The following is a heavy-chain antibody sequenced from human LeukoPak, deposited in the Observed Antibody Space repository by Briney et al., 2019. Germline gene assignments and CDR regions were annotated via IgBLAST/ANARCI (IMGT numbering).Heavy chain of an antibody. Sequence: PGGSLRLSCAASGFTFSNAWMSWVRQAPGKGLEWVGRIKSKTDGGTTDYAAPVKGRFTISRDDSKNTLYLQMNSLKTEDTAVYYCTSPTHYDYVWGSYIRAFDIWGQGTMVTVSS. CDR2: IKSKTDGGTT. V-gene: IGHV3-15*01. J-gene: IGHJ3*02. CDR3: TSPTHYDYVWGSYIRAFDI. CDR1: GFTFSNAW. D-gene: IGHD3-16*01.